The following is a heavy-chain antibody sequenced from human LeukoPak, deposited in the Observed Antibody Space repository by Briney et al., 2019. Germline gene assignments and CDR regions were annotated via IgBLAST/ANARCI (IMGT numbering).Heavy chain of an antibody. CDR1: GFTFSSYA. D-gene: IGHD3-22*01. J-gene: IGHJ4*02. CDR2: ISGSGGST. CDR3: AREGGYDSSGYYPNY. Sequence: PGGSLRLSCAASGFTFSSYAMSWVRQAPGKGLEWVSAISGSGGSTYYADSVKGRFTISRDNSKNTLYLQMNSLRAEDTAVYYCAREGGYDSSGYYPNYWGQGTLVTVPS. V-gene: IGHV3-23*01.